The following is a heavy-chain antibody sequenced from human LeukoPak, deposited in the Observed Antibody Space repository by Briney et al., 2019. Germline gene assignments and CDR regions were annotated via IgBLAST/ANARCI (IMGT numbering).Heavy chain of an antibody. J-gene: IGHJ4*02. CDR3: ARSRYSSSWYFSFDY. CDR2: ISAYNGNT. CDR1: GYTFTGYY. D-gene: IGHD6-13*01. Sequence: ASVKVSCKASGYTFTGYYMHWVRQAPGQGLEWMGWISAYNGNTNYAQKLQGRVTMTTDTSTSTAYMELRSLRSDDTAVYYCARSRYSSSWYFSFDYWGQGTLVTVSS. V-gene: IGHV1-18*04.